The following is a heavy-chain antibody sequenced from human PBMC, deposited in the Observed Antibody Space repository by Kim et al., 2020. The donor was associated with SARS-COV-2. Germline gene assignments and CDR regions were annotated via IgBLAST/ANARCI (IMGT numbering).Heavy chain of an antibody. Sequence: GRFTNSRDNAKNSLYLQMNSLRAEDTALYYCAKDIGGRFLEWYYYYGMDVWGQGTTVTVSS. V-gene: IGHV3-9*01. D-gene: IGHD3-3*01. CDR3: AKDIGGRFLEWYYYYGMDV. J-gene: IGHJ6*02.